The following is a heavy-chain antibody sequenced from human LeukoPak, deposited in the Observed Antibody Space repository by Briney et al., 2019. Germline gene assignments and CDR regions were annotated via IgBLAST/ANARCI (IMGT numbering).Heavy chain of an antibody. D-gene: IGHD6-13*01. CDR1: GFTFSSYG. V-gene: IGHV3-30*18. CDR2: ISYDGSNK. Sequence: GGSLRLSCAASGFTFSSYGMHWVRQAPGKGLEWVAVISYDGSNKYYADSVKGRFTISRDNFKNTLSLQMNSLRAEDTAVYYCAKIAAAFDYWGQGTLVTVSS. J-gene: IGHJ4*02. CDR3: AKIAAAFDY.